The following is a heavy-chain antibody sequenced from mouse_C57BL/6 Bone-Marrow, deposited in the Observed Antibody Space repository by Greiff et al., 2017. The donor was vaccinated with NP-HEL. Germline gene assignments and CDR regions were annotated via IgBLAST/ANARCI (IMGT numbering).Heavy chain of an antibody. CDR1: GYTFTSYW. CDR3: ARDYYGSSYPPWFAY. D-gene: IGHD1-1*01. V-gene: IGHV1-64*01. CDR2: IHPNSGST. Sequence: QVQLQQPGAELVKPGASVKLSCKASGYTFTSYWMNWVKQRPGQGLEWIGMIHPNSGSTNYNEKFKSKATLTVDKSSSTAYMQLSSLTSEDSAVYYCARDYYGSSYPPWFAYWGQGTLVTVSA. J-gene: IGHJ3*01.